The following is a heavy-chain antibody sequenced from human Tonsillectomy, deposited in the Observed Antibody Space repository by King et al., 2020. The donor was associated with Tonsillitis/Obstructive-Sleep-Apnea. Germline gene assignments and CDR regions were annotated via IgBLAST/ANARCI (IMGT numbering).Heavy chain of an antibody. D-gene: IGHD2-2*01. J-gene: IGHJ2*01. CDR1: GGSFSGYY. CDR2: INHSGST. CDR3: ARRGGVVVVPAANWYFDL. V-gene: IGHV4-34*01. Sequence: VQLQQWGAGLLKPSETLSLTCAVYGGSFSGYYWSWIRQPPGKGLEWIGEINHSGSTNYNPSLKSRVTISVDTSKNQFSLKLSSVTAADTAGYYCARRGGVVVVPAANWYFDLWGRGTLVTVSS.